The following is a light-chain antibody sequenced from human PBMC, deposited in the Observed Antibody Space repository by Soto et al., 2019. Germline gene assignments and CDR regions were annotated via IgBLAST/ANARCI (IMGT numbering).Light chain of an antibody. CDR1: QSISSN. J-gene: IGKJ2*01. Sequence: EIVMTQSPGTLSVSPGERATLSCRASQSISSNLAWYQQRPGQAPRLLIYDASSRATGIPARFTGSGSGTDFILTISSLQSEDFAVYYCQQHNNWPPVTFGQGTKVEIK. V-gene: IGKV3-15*01. CDR2: DAS. CDR3: QQHNNWPPVT.